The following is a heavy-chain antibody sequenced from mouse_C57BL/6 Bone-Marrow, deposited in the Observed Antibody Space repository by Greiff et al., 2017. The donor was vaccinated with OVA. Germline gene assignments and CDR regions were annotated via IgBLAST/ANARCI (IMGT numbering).Heavy chain of an antibody. J-gene: IGHJ1*03. V-gene: IGHV1-42*01. CDR2: INPSTGGT. Sequence: EVQLKESGPELVKPGASVKISCKASGYSFTGYYMNWVKQSPEKSLEWIGEINPSTGGTTYNQKFKAKATLTVDKSSSTAYMQLKSLTSEDSAVYYCARLATVVANWYFDVWGTGTTVTVSS. D-gene: IGHD1-1*01. CDR3: ARLATVVANWYFDV. CDR1: GYSFTGYY.